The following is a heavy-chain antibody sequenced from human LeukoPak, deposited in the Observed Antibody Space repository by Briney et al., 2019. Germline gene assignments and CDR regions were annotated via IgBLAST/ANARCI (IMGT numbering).Heavy chain of an antibody. Sequence: PSETLSLTCAVYGGSFSGYYWSWIRQPPGKGLEWIGEINHSGSTNYNPSLKSRVTTSVDTSKNQFSLKLSSVTAADTAVYYCARLPRRYSSGWIRLGNYWGQGTLVTVSS. J-gene: IGHJ4*02. V-gene: IGHV4-34*01. CDR2: INHSGST. D-gene: IGHD6-19*01. CDR3: ARLPRRYSSGWIRLGNY. CDR1: GGSFSGYY.